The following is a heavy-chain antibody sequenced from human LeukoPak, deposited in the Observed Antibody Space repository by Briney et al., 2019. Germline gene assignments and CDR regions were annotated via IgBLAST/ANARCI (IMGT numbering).Heavy chain of an antibody. CDR1: GGSISSSSYY. J-gene: IGHJ4*02. D-gene: IGHD3-3*01. Sequence: SETLSLTCTVSGGSISSSSYYWGWIRQPPGKGLEWIGSIYHSGSTYYNPSLKSRVTISVDTSKNQFSLKLSSVTAADTAVYYCARDRQSGPDDYWGQGTLVTVSS. V-gene: IGHV4-39*07. CDR2: IYHSGST. CDR3: ARDRQSGPDDY.